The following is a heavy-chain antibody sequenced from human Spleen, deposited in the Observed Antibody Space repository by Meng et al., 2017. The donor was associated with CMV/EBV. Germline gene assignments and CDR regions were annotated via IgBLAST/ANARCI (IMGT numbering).Heavy chain of an antibody. V-gene: IGHV3-48*04. CDR2: ISSSSSTI. CDR3: TRRSRYGDF. J-gene: IGHJ4*02. Sequence: GGSLRLSCAASGFTFSSYSMNWVRQAPGKGLEWVSYISSSSSTIYYADSVKGRFTISRDNAKNSLCLQMNSLRAEDTAIYYCTRRSRYGDFWGQGTLVTVSS. CDR1: GFTFSSYS. D-gene: IGHD4-17*01.